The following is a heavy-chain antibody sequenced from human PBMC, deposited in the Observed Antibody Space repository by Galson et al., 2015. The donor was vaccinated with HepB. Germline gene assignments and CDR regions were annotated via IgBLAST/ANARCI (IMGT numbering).Heavy chain of an antibody. CDR3: ATDASGWLDP. J-gene: IGHJ5*02. V-gene: IGHV1-69*19. CDR2: TIPVFGIT. CDR1: EGTFTSYA. D-gene: IGHD2-8*02. Sequence: SEGTFTSYAIRWVRQAPGQGLEWLGGTIPVFGITNYTQKFQGRVTITADESTSTAYMELSSLTSEDTAVYYCATDASGWLDPWGQGTLVTVSS.